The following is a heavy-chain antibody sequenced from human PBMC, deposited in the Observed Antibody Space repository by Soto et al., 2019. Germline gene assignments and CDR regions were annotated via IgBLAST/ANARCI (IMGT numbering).Heavy chain of an antibody. CDR2: IYYSGST. V-gene: IGHV4-59*01. Sequence: SETLSLTCTVSGGSISSYYWSWIRQPPGKGLEWIGYIYYSGSTNYNPSLKSRVTISVDKSKNQFSLKLSSVTAADTAVYYCARSPEDPYYYDSSGYYFDYWGQGTLVTVSS. D-gene: IGHD3-22*01. J-gene: IGHJ4*02. CDR1: GGSISSYY. CDR3: ARSPEDPYYYDSSGYYFDY.